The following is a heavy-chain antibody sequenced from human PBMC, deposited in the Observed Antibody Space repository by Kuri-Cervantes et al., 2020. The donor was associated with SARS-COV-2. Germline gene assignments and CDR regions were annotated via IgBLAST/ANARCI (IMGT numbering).Heavy chain of an antibody. J-gene: IGHJ6*03. CDR2: IIPILGTA. Sequence: SVKVSCKASGGIFSSYAISWVRQAPGQGLEWMGRIIPILGTANYAQKFQGRVTITADKSTSTAYMELSSLRSDDTAMYYCAREAAMATGDYYYYMDVWGKGTTVTVSS. CDR3: AREAAMATGDYYYYMDV. D-gene: IGHD5-18*01. V-gene: IGHV1-69*04. CDR1: GGIFSSYA.